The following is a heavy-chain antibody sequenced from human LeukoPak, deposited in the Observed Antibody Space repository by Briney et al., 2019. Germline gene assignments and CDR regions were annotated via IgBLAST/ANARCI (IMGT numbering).Heavy chain of an antibody. Sequence: PGGSLRLSCAASGFTFSSYAMSWVRQAPGKGLEWVSAISGSGGSTYYADSVKGRFTISRDNSKNTLYLQMNSLRAEDTAVYYCARDRYDFWSGNPLAQPYYYYMDVWGKGTTVTVSS. CDR2: ISGSGGST. CDR3: ARDRYDFWSGNPLAQPYYYYMDV. CDR1: GFTFSSYA. D-gene: IGHD3-3*01. V-gene: IGHV3-23*01. J-gene: IGHJ6*03.